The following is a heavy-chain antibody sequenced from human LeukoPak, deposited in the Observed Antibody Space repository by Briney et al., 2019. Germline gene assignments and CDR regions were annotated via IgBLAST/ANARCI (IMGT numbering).Heavy chain of an antibody. J-gene: IGHJ5*02. CDR2: VYYSGST. Sequence: SETLSLTCTVSGGSINNYFWSWIRQPPGKGLEWLGYVYYSGSTRYSPSLKSRVTISLDASMNQFSLKLSSVTGADTAVYFCARHLMTIFGVVIKPGPFDPWGQGTLVTVSS. CDR3: ARHLMTIFGVVIKPGPFDP. CDR1: GGSINNYF. D-gene: IGHD3-3*01. V-gene: IGHV4-59*08.